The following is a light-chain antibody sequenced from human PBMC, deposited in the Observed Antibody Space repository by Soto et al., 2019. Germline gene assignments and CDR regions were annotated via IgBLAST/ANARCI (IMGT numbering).Light chain of an antibody. CDR2: AAS. CDR3: QQLNSHPRT. Sequence: IQLTQSPSSLSASVGDRVTITCRASQGISSYLAWYQQKPGKAPKLLIYAASTLQSGVPSRFSGSGSGTVFITTISLLPPEDLASYYRQQLNSHPRTFGQGTKLEIK. V-gene: IGKV1-9*01. J-gene: IGKJ1*01. CDR1: QGISSY.